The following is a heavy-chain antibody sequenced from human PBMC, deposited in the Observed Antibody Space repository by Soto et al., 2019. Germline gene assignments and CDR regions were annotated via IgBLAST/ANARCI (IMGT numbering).Heavy chain of an antibody. Sequence: SQTLSLTCAISGDSVSSNSAALNLIMQSPSRGLEWLGRTYYRSKWYNDYAVSVKSRITINPDTSKNQFSLQLNSVTPEDTAVYYCARVKEGLYYYGMDVWGQGTTVTVSS. CDR2: TYYRSKWYN. CDR3: ARVKEGLYYYGMDV. J-gene: IGHJ6*02. CDR1: GDSVSSNSAA. V-gene: IGHV6-1*01.